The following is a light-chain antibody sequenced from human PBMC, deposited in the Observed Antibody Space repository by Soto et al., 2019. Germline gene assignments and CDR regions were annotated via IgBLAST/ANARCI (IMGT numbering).Light chain of an antibody. CDR1: QSISSY. V-gene: IGKV1-39*01. CDR2: AAS. CDR3: QQSYSTPPT. J-gene: IGKJ1*01. Sequence: DIQMSQSHSSVSASVGDRVTITCRASQSISSYLNWYQQKPGKAPKLLIYAASSLQSGVPSRFSGSESGTDFTLTISMLQPEDFATYYCQQSYSTPPTSCQGTKVDIK.